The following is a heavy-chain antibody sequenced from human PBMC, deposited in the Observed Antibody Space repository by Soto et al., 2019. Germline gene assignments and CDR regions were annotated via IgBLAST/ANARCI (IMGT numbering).Heavy chain of an antibody. V-gene: IGHV3-30*18. CDR2: ISDDGRNT. Sequence: QAQLVESGGGVVQPRRSLRLSCEVSGFRFSSYGVHWVRQAPGKGLEWVALISDDGRNTFYPDSVKGRFSISRDNSKNTVYLQMNSLRAEDTAVYYCAKDPRGNGDVTHYYNGMDVWAQGTTVTVSS. CDR3: AKDPRGNGDVTHYYNGMDV. D-gene: IGHD4-17*01. J-gene: IGHJ6*02. CDR1: GFRFSSYG.